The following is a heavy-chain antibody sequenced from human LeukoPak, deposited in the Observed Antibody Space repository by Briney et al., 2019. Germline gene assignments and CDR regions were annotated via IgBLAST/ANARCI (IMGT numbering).Heavy chain of an antibody. Sequence: GGSLRLSCAASGFTFSTYAMNWVRQAPGKGLEWVSYITNNGSTIYYADSVKGRFTISRDKAENSLYLQMKSLRAEDTAIYYCARDQWLAYYYHGMDVWGQGTTVTVSS. CDR1: GFTFSTYA. CDR2: ITNNGSTI. J-gene: IGHJ6*02. V-gene: IGHV3-48*03. D-gene: IGHD6-19*01. CDR3: ARDQWLAYYYHGMDV.